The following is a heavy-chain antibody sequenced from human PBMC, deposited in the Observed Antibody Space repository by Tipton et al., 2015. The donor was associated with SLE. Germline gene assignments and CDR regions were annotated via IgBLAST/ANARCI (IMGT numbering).Heavy chain of an antibody. D-gene: IGHD5-24*01. Sequence: SLRLSCAASGFTFSSYGMHWVRQAPGKGLEWVAVIWYDGSNKYYADSVKGRFTISRDNSKNTLYLQMNSLRAEDTAVYYCARVGGRDGYNRYYFDYWGQGTLVNVSS. CDR3: ARVGGRDGYNRYYFDY. CDR2: IWYDGSNK. CDR1: GFTFSSYG. J-gene: IGHJ4*02. V-gene: IGHV3-33*01.